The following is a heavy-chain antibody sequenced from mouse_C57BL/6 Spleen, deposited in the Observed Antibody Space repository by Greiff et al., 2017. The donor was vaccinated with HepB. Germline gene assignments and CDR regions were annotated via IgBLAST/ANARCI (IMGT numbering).Heavy chain of an antibody. CDR1: GYTFTSYG. V-gene: IGHV1-81*01. Sequence: QVQLQQSGAELARPGASVKLSCKASGYTFTSYGISWVKQRTGQGLEWIGEIYPRSGNTYYNEKFKGKATLTAAKSSSTAYMELRSLTSEDSAVYFCARWDYDGYFDVWGTGTTVTVSS. D-gene: IGHD2-4*01. CDR3: ARWDYDGYFDV. CDR2: IYPRSGNT. J-gene: IGHJ1*03.